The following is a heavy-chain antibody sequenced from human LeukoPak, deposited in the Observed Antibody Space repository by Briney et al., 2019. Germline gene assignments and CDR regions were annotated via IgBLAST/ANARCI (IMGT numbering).Heavy chain of an antibody. CDR2: INLNSGDT. V-gene: IGHV1-2*02. CDR3: ARGVLRDHFDY. D-gene: IGHD3-16*01. CDR1: GYTFTGYY. J-gene: IGHJ4*02. Sequence: GASVKDSCKASGYTFTGYYIHWVRQAPGQGLEWMGWINLNSGDTNYAQKFQGRVAMTRDTSISTAYMELSRLRSDDTAVYYCARGVLRDHFDYWGQGTLVIVSS.